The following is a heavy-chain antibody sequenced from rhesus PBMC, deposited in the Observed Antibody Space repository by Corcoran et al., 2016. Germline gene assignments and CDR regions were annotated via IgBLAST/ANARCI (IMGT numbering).Heavy chain of an antibody. CDR1: GYRFNSYW. CDR3: AKASGDLRYFDL. CDR2: IDPGDSDT. J-gene: IGHJ2*01. V-gene: IGHV5-2*01. Sequence: VQLVQSGAEVKRPGESLKISCKTAGYRFNSYWNRWVGPLPGKGLGWMGAIDPGDSDTRSSPSFQGKVTISADKSISTTYLQWSSLKASDSATYYCAKASGDLRYFDLWGPGTPITISS. D-gene: IGHD7-45*01.